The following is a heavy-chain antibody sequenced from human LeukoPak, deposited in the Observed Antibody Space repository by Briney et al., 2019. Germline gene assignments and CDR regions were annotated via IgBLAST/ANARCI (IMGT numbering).Heavy chain of an antibody. Sequence: PSETLSLTCAVYGGSFSGYYWSWIRQSPGKGLEWIGEINHSGSTNYNPSLKSRVSISVDTSKNQFSLKLSSVTAADTAVYFCARGAHRCSSTSCNPHGIDPWGQGTLVTVSS. D-gene: IGHD2-2*01. V-gene: IGHV4-34*01. J-gene: IGHJ5*02. CDR3: ARGAHRCSSTSCNPHGIDP. CDR1: GGSFSGYY. CDR2: INHSGST.